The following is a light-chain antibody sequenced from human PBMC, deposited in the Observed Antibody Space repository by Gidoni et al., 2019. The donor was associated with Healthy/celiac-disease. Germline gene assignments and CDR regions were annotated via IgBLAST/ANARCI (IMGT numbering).Light chain of an antibody. V-gene: IGKV1-9*01. J-gene: IGKJ3*01. CDR3: QQLNSYPVFT. CDR2: AAS. Sequence: DIQLTQSPSFLSASVGDRVTITCRASQGISSYLAWYQQKPGKAPKLLIYAASPLQSGVPSRFSGSGSGTEFTLTISILQPEDFATYYCQQLNSYPVFTFGPGTKVDIK. CDR1: QGISSY.